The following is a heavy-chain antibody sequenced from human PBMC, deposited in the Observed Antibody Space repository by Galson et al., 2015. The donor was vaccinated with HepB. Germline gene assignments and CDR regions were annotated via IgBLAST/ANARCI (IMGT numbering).Heavy chain of an antibody. Sequence: VYGGSFSGYYWSWIRQPPGKGLEWIGEINHSGSTNYNPSLKSRVTISVDTSKNQFSLKLSSVTAADTAVYYCARGGRYPGGMDVWGQGTTVTVSS. CDR1: GGSFSGYY. CDR3: ARGGRYPGGMDV. D-gene: IGHD1-1*01. V-gene: IGHV4-34*01. J-gene: IGHJ6*02. CDR2: INHSGST.